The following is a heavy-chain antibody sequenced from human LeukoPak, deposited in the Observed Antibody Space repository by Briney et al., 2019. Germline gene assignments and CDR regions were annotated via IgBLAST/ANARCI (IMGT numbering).Heavy chain of an antibody. CDR3: ARDHNYAFDN. V-gene: IGHV3-48*04. CDR1: GFPFSDYS. Sequence: GGSLRLSCTASGFPFSDYSMNWVRQAPGKGLEWISYIGISSGNTEYADSVKGRFTISADNARNSLYLQMNSLRVEDTAVYYCARDHNYAFDNWGQGTLVSVSS. CDR2: IGISSGNT. J-gene: IGHJ4*02. D-gene: IGHD1-1*01.